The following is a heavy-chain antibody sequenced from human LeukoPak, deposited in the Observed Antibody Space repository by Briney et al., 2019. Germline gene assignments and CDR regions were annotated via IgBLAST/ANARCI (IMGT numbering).Heavy chain of an antibody. D-gene: IGHD3-22*01. CDR2: VSGSGGST. V-gene: IGHV3-23*01. CDR3: AKANYYDNSGYYYFDY. J-gene: IGHJ4*02. Sequence: PGGSLRLSCAASGFTFSSYSMNWVRQAPGKGLEWVSGVSGSGGSTYYADSVQGRFTISRDKSKNTLYLQMNSLRVEDTALYYCAKANYYDNSGYYYFDYWGQGTLVTVSS. CDR1: GFTFSSYS.